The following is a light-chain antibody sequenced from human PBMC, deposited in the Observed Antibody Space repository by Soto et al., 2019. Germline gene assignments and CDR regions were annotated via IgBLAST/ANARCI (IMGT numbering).Light chain of an antibody. CDR2: GAS. CDR1: QSVSSTY. Sequence: EIVLTQSPGILSLSPGERATLSCRASQSVSSTYLAWYQQKPGQAPRILIYGASSRTTGIPDRFNGSGSGTSFTMTISRMEPEDFEVYYCYQYCTSLTFSPGTKVDIK. J-gene: IGKJ3*01. V-gene: IGKV3-20*01. CDR3: YQYCTSLT.